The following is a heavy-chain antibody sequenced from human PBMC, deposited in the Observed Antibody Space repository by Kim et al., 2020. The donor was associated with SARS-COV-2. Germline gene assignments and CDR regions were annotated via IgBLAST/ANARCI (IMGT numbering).Heavy chain of an antibody. D-gene: IGHD2-15*01. J-gene: IGHJ4*02. CDR2: INSDGSST. Sequence: GGSLRLSCAASGFTFSTYWMHWVRQAPGKGLVWVSRINSDGSSTTYADSVKGRFTISRDNAKNTLDLQMNSLRPEDTAVYYCARVIVGYSRAPGDYWGQGTLVTVSS. V-gene: IGHV3-74*01. CDR1: GFTFSTYW. CDR3: ARVIVGYSRAPGDY.